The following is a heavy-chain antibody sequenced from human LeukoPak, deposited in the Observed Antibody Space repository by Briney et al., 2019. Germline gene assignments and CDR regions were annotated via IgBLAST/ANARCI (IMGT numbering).Heavy chain of an antibody. D-gene: IGHD6-13*01. CDR2: MNPNSGNT. Sequence: ASVKVSCKASGYTFTSYGISWVRQAPGQGLEWMGWMNPNSGNTGYAQKFQGRVTITADKSTSTAYMELSSLRSEDTAVYYCARDGAAAGYIDYWGQGTLVTVSS. J-gene: IGHJ4*02. V-gene: IGHV1-8*03. CDR3: ARDGAAAGYIDY. CDR1: GYTFTSYG.